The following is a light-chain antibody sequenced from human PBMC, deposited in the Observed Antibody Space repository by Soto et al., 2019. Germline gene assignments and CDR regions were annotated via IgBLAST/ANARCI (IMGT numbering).Light chain of an antibody. CDR2: DND. V-gene: IGLV1-51*01. J-gene: IGLJ7*01. CDR1: SSNIGNDY. CDR3: ATWDNSLSSVI. Sequence: QSVLTQPPSVSAAPGQKVNISCSGSSSNIGNDYVSWYQQVQGTAPKLLIYDNDKRPSGITDRISGSKSGTSATLGITGLQTGDEADYHCATWDNSLSSVIFGGGTQLTVL.